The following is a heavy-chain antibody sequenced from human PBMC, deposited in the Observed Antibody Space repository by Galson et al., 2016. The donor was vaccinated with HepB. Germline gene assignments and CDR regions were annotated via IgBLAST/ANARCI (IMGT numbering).Heavy chain of an antibody. D-gene: IGHD3-22*01. CDR2: ISSNNYI. V-gene: IGHV3-21*01. J-gene: IGHJ3*02. CDR1: GFTFSSYS. CDR3: AREGYYYDNSFFRRENAFDI. Sequence: SLRLSCAASGFTFSSYSLNWVRQAPGKGLEWVSFISSNNYIYYADSVQGRFTIPRDNAKNTLYLQMNSLRAEDTAVYYCAREGYYYDNSFFRRENAFDIWGQGTMVTVSS.